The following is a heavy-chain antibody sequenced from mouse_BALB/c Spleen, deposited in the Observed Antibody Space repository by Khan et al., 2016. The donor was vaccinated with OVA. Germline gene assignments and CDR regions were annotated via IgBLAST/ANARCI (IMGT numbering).Heavy chain of an antibody. V-gene: IGHV2-6-1*01. CDR1: GFSLTNSG. Sequence: VELVESGPGLVEPSQRLSITCTISGFSLTNSGIHWVRQPPGKGLEWLVMIWSDGSTTYNSALKSRLSISKDNSKSQVFLKKNSLQTDDTAMYYCARQPYYHYNIMDYWGQGTLVTVSA. J-gene: IGHJ4*01. CDR3: ARQPYYHYNIMDY. D-gene: IGHD2-10*01. CDR2: IWSDGST.